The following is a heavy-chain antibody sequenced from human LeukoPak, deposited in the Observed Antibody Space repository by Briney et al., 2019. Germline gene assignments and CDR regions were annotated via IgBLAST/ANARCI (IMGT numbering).Heavy chain of an antibody. D-gene: IGHD5-12*01. CDR2: VNDRGT. J-gene: IGHJ4*02. CDR3: AKDEYSGYGSFDY. V-gene: IGHV3-23*01. CDR1: GFTFSNYA. Sequence: GGSLRLSCAASGFTFSNYAMSWVRQAPGKGLEWVSAVNDRGTYYADSVQGRFTISRDNSKNTLYLEMNSLRAEDTALYYCAKDEYSGYGSFDYWGQGILVTVSS.